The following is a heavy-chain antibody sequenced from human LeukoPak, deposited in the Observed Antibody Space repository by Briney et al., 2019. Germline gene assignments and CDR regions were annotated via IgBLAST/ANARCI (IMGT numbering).Heavy chain of an antibody. CDR2: IYYSGST. CDR1: GGSISSSSYY. Sequence: SETLSLTCTVSGGSISSSSYYWGWIRQPPGKGLEWIGSIYYSGSTYYNPSLKSRVTISVDTSKNQFPLKLSSVTAADTAVYYCARESQRTNWFDPWGQGTLVTVSS. CDR3: ARESQRTNWFDP. V-gene: IGHV4-39*01. J-gene: IGHJ5*02.